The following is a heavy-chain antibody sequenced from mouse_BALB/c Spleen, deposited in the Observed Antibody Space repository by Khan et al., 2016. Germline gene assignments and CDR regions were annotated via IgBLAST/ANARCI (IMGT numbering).Heavy chain of an antibody. D-gene: IGHD1-2*01. CDR3: ARLDYDGLGAL. V-gene: IGHV4-1*02. CDR1: GFDFSRYW. Sequence: EVQLVESGGGLVQPGGSLKLSCAASGFDFSRYWMSWVRQAPGKGLEWIGDINPDSSTINYTPSLKDTSIISRDNAKNTQYLQMSNVRSEDTALDYGARLDYDGLGALWGQWTLVTVSA. CDR2: INPDSSTI. J-gene: IGHJ3*01.